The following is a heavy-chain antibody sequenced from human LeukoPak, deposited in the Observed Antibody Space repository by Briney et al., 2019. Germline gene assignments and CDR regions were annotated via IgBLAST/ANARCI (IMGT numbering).Heavy chain of an antibody. D-gene: IGHD2-15*01. CDR3: AKGGGYSSNAFDI. CDR2: ISAPGGNT. J-gene: IGHJ3*02. Sequence: GGSLRLSCAASGFTFSSYALSWVRQPPGKGLEWVPTISAPGGNTYYADSVTGRFTISRDSSKSTLYLQMNSLRAEDTAVYYCAKGGGYSSNAFDIWGQGTMVTVYS. V-gene: IGHV3-23*01. CDR1: GFTFSSYA.